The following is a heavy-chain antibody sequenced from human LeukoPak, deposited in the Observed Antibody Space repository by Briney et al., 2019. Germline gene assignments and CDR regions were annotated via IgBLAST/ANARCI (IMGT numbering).Heavy chain of an antibody. CDR3: ARDQYDTWSRRGNFDS. J-gene: IGHJ4*02. CDR1: GFTFGKYW. V-gene: IGHV3-7*03. CDR2: IKLDGSEK. Sequence: PGGSLRLSCVASGFTFGKYWMSWVRQAPGKGLEWVANIKLDGSEKNYVDSVKGRITISRDNTKNSLYLQMNSLRAEDTAVFYCARDQYDTWSRRGNFDSWGQGTLVIVSS. D-gene: IGHD3-3*01.